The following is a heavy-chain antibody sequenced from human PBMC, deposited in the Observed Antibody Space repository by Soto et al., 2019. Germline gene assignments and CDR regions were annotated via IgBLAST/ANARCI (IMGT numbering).Heavy chain of an antibody. D-gene: IGHD3-22*01. J-gene: IGHJ3*02. CDR1: GGSIRSGGHY. CDR2: IYYSGST. V-gene: IGHV4-31*03. CDR3: ARVGYYAGSGYNAFDI. Sequence: QVQLQESGPGLVKPSQTLSLTCTVSGGSIRSGGHYWSWIRQHPGKGLEWIGYIYYSGSTYYNPSLKSRVTISVDTSKNQLSLKLSSVTAAETAVYYCARVGYYAGSGYNAFDICGQGTMVTVSS.